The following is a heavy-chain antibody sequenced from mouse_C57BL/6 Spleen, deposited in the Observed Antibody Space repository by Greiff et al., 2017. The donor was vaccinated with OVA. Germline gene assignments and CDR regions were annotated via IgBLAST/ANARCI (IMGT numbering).Heavy chain of an antibody. CDR3: ARFDYDAWFAY. CDR2: ISSGSSTI. V-gene: IGHV5-17*01. D-gene: IGHD2-4*01. Sequence: EVKLMESGGGLVKPGGSLKLSCAASGFTFSDYGMHWVRQAPEKGLEWVVYISSGSSTIYYADTVKGRFTISRDNAKNTLFLQMTSLRSEDTAMYYCARFDYDAWFAYWGQGTLVTVSA. J-gene: IGHJ3*01. CDR1: GFTFSDYG.